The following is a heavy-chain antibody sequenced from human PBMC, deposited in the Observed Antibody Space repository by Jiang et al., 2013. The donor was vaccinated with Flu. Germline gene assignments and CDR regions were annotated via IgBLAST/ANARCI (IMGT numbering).Heavy chain of an antibody. J-gene: IGHJ6*04. CDR3: ARGPDIVVVGSQSYYYYYGMDV. CDR2: TYYRSKWYN. Sequence: SQTLSLTCAISGDSVSSNSAAWNWIRQSPSRGLEWLGRTYYRSKWYNDYAVSVKSRITINPDTSKNQFSLQLNSVTPEDTAVYYCARGPDIVVVGSQSYYYYYGMDVWGKGTTVTVSS. D-gene: IGHD2-15*01. CDR1: GDSVSSNSAA. V-gene: IGHV6-1*01.